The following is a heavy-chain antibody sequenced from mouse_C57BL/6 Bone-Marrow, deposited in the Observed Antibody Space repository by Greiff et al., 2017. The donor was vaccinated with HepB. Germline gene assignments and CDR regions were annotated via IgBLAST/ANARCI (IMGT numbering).Heavy chain of an antibody. V-gene: IGHV5-4*01. CDR2: ISDGGSYT. CDR1: GFTFSSYA. D-gene: IGHD2-3*01. Sequence: DVMLVESGGGLVKPGGSLKLSCAASGFTFSSYAMSWVRQTPEKRLEWVATISDGGSYTYYPDNVKGRFTISRDNAKNNLYLQMSHLKSEDTAMYYCAREGGLLQFAYWGQGTLVTVSA. CDR3: AREGGLLQFAY. J-gene: IGHJ3*01.